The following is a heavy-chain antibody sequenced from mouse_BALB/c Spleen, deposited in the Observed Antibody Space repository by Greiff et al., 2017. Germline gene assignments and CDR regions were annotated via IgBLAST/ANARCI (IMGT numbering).Heavy chain of an antibody. CDR2: IWAGGST. CDR1: GFSLTSYG. J-gene: IGHJ2*01. Sequence: VQLQQSGPGLVAPSQSLSITCTVSGFSLTSYGVHWVRQPPGKGLEWLGVIWAGGSTNYNSALMSRLSISKDNSKSQVFLKMNSLQTDDTAMYDCAREGGNPFDYWGQGTTLTVSS. CDR3: AREGGNPFDY. D-gene: IGHD2-1*01. V-gene: IGHV2-9*02.